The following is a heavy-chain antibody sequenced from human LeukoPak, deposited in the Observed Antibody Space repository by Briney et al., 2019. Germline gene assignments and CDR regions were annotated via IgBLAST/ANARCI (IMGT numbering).Heavy chain of an antibody. D-gene: IGHD2-2*01. Sequence: PGGSLRLSCAASGFTFSSYGVHWVRQAPGEGLEWVAFIRYDGSNKYYADSVKGRFTISRDNSKNTLYLQMNSLRAEDTAVYYCAKPGDIVVVPAAIHFDYWAREPWSPSPQ. CDR3: AKPGDIVVVPAAIHFDY. CDR2: IRYDGSNK. V-gene: IGHV3-30*02. J-gene: IGHJ4*02. CDR1: GFTFSSYG.